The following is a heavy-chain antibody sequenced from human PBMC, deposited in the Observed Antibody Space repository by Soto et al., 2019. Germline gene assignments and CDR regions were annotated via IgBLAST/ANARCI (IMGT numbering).Heavy chain of an antibody. V-gene: IGHV1-46*01. CDR3: ASRDLVYDSSGNFPVSSDAFDI. D-gene: IGHD3-22*01. J-gene: IGHJ3*02. CDR2: INPSGGST. Sequence: ASVKVSCKSSGYTFTSYYMHWLRQAPGQGLEWMGIINPSGGSTYYAQKFQGRVTMTRDTSASTVYMELSSLRSEDTAVYYCASRDLVYDSSGNFPVSSDAFDIWGQGTMVTV. CDR1: GYTFTSYY.